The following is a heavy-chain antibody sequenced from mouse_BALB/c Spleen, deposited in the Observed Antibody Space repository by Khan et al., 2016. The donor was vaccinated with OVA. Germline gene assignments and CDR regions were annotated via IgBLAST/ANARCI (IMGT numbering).Heavy chain of an antibody. CDR3: AISYYGRFWYFDV. CDR2: IYPGDGRT. V-gene: IGHV1S56*01. J-gene: IGHJ1*01. CDR1: GYTFRTYY. D-gene: IGHD1-1*01. Sequence: QMQLKQSGPELVKPGASVKMSCKASGYTFRTYYIHWVKQRPGQGLEWIGWIYPGDGRTKYNEKFKGKTTLTADKSPSIVYMLISSLTSEDSAIYFGAISYYGRFWYFDVWGAGTTVTVSS.